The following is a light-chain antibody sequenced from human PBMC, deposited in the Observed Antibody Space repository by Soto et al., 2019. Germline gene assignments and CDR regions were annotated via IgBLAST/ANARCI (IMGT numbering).Light chain of an antibody. CDR3: SSYATTSALYV. V-gene: IGLV2-14*03. CDR1: SSDIGDSNY. Sequence: SALTQPASVSGSPGQSITISCTGTSSDIGDSNYVSWYQQHPGKAPKLMIYDVTSRPSGVSNRFSGSKSGNTASLTISGLQAEDEADYYCSSYATTSALYVFGTGTKVTV. J-gene: IGLJ1*01. CDR2: DVT.